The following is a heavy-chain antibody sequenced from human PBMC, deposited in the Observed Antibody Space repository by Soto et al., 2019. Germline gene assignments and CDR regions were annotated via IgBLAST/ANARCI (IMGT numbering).Heavy chain of an antibody. CDR2: IKSKTDGGTT. Sequence: PGGSLRLSCVASGFTFNNAWMNWVRQAPGKGLEWVGRIKSKTDGGTTDYAALVKGRFTISRDDSKTTLYLQMNGLKTEDTAVYYCTTAENYYDSSSFDYWGQGTLVT. CDR3: TTAENYYDSSSFDY. J-gene: IGHJ4*02. CDR1: GFTFNNAW. D-gene: IGHD3-22*01. V-gene: IGHV3-15*01.